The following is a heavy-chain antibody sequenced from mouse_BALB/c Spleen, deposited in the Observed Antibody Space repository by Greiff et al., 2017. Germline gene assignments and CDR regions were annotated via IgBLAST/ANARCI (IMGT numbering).Heavy chain of an antibody. D-gene: IGHD2-3*01. CDR2: ISNGGGST. CDR3: ARYDGYYFDY. J-gene: IGHJ2*01. CDR1: GFTFSSYT. Sequence: EVNVVESGGGLVQPGGSLKLSCAASGFTFSSYTMSWVRQTPEKRLEWVAYISNGGGSTYYPDTVKGRFTISRDNAKNTLYLQMSSLKSEDTAMYYCARYDGYYFDYWGQGTTLTVSS. V-gene: IGHV5-12-2*01.